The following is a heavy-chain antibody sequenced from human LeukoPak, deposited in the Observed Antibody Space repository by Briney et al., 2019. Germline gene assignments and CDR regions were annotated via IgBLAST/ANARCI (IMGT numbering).Heavy chain of an antibody. CDR3: AKDWDTVHMGPGYLHH. V-gene: IGHV3-30*18. Sequence: GGSLRLSCAASGFTLSPYGIHWVREAPGPGQEWVAVISHDETNKYYDDPVKGQCTISRDNSKNTVYLQMNSLRAEDTAVYYCAKDWDTVHMGPGYLHHWGQGTPVTVSS. CDR2: ISHDETNK. D-gene: IGHD5-18*01. CDR1: GFTLSPYG. J-gene: IGHJ4*02.